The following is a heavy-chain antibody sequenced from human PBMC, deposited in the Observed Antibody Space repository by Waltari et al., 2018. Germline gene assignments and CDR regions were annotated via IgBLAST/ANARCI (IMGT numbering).Heavy chain of an antibody. Sequence: EVQLVESGGNLVQPGGSLRLSCAASGFTFRNYDMHGVRQDTGKGLGWVASMCVAGETKYLASVKGRFTISRESAKDSLYLQMNSLRAGDTAIYYCARGDPTAGAIDFWGQGTLVTVSS. V-gene: IGHV3-13*01. CDR1: GFTFRNYD. CDR3: ARGDPTAGAIDF. J-gene: IGHJ4*02. CDR2: MCVAGET.